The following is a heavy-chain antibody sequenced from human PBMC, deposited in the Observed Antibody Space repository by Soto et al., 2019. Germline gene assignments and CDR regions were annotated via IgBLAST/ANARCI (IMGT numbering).Heavy chain of an antibody. CDR3: ARGLKTDFWSGYYTGIGNWFDP. CDR1: GGSISSGGYY. J-gene: IGHJ5*02. Sequence: NPSETLSLTCTVSGGSISSGGYYWSWIRQHPGKGLEWIGYIYYSGSTYYNPSLKSRVTISVDTSKNQFSLKLSSVTAADTAVYYCARGLKTDFWSGYYTGIGNWFDPWGQGTLVTVSS. D-gene: IGHD3-3*01. CDR2: IYYSGST. V-gene: IGHV4-31*03.